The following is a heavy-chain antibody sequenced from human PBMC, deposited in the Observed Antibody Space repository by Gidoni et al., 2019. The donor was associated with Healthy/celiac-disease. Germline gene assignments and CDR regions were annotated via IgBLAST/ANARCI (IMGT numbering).Heavy chain of an antibody. CDR3: TTEAYYYGSGSYQPFDY. D-gene: IGHD3-10*01. CDR1: GLTFSNAW. CDR2: IKSKTDGGTT. J-gene: IGHJ4*02. V-gene: IGHV3-15*01. Sequence: EVQLVESGGGLVKPGGSLRLSCAASGLTFSNAWMSWVRQAPGKGLDGVGRIKSKTDGGTTNYAAPVKGRFTISRDDSKNTLYLQMNSLKTEDTAVYYCTTEAYYYGSGSYQPFDYWGQGTLVTVSS.